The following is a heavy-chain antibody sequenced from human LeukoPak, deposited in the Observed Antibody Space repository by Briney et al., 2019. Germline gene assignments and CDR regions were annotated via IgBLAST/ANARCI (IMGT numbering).Heavy chain of an antibody. Sequence: SETLSLTCTVSGGSISSYYWSWLRQPAGKGLEWIGRIYTSGSTNYNPSLKSRVTMSVDTSKNQFSLKLSSVTAADTAVYYCARSSGYCSSTSCYPGAFDIWGQGTMVTVSS. CDR3: ARSSGYCSSTSCYPGAFDI. D-gene: IGHD2-2*01. CDR1: GGSISSYY. J-gene: IGHJ3*02. V-gene: IGHV4-4*07. CDR2: IYTSGST.